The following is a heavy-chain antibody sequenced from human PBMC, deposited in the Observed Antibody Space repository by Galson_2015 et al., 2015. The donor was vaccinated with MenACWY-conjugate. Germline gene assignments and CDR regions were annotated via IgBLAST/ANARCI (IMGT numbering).Heavy chain of an antibody. V-gene: IGHV3-48*01. D-gene: IGHD1-26*01. CDR2: IASGTGSTI. J-gene: IGHJ4*02. CDR3: GRDNKWAVDF. Sequence: SLRLSCAASGFTFSTYNMHWVRQAPGKGLEWLSFIASGTGSTIHYTDSVKGRFTISRDNAKNSLYLQMNSLRGEDTALYYCGRDNKWAVDFWGPGTLVTVSS. CDR1: GFTFSTYN.